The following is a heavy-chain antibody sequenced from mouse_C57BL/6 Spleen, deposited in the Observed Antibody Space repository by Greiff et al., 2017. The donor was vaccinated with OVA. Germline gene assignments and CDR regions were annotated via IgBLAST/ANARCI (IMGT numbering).Heavy chain of an antibody. CDR3: TREANWENYFDY. CDR1: GYTFTDYE. D-gene: IGHD4-1*01. J-gene: IGHJ2*01. Sequence: VQLQQSGAELVRPGASVTLSCKASGYTFTDYEMPWVKQTPVHGLEWIGAIDPETGGTAYNQKFKGKAILTADKSSSTAYMELRSLTSEDSAVYYCTREANWENYFDYWGQGTTLTVSS. CDR2: IDPETGGT. V-gene: IGHV1-15*01.